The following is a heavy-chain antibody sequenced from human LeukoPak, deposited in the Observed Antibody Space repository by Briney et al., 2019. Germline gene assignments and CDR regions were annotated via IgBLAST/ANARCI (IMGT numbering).Heavy chain of an antibody. CDR3: AKGGVVGAFDY. J-gene: IGHJ4*02. Sequence: GRSLRLSCAASGFTFSSYGMHWVRQAPGKGLEWVAVISYDGSNKYYADSVKGRFTISRDNSKNTLYLQMNSLRAEDTAVYYCAKGGVVGAFDYWGQGTLVTVSS. D-gene: IGHD1-26*01. CDR1: GFTFSSYG. V-gene: IGHV3-30*18. CDR2: ISYDGSNK.